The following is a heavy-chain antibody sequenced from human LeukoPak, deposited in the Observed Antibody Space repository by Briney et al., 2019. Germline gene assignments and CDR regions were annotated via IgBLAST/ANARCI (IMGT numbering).Heavy chain of an antibody. V-gene: IGHV4-34*01. CDR2: INHSGST. CDR3: ARYPGGSYYFDY. J-gene: IGHJ4*02. D-gene: IGHD3-16*01. Sequence: PSETLSLTCAVYGGSFSGYYWSWIRQPPGKGLEWIGEINHSGSTNYNPSLKSRVTISVDTSKNQFSLKLSSVTAADTAVYYCARYPGGSYYFDYWGQGTLVTVSS. CDR1: GGSFSGYY.